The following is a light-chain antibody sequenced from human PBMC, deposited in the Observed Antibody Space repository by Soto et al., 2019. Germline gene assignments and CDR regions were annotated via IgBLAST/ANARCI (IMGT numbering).Light chain of an antibody. CDR1: QGVKND. V-gene: IGKV1-17*01. CDR2: AAS. Sequence: DIQMTQSPPSLSASVGDRVTITCRASQGVKNDLAWYLQQPGKAPKRLIYAASTLQSGVPSRFSGRGSGTEFTLTISSLQPEDCATYYCQQYDKYWTFGQGTKVEIK. J-gene: IGKJ1*01. CDR3: QQYDKYWT.